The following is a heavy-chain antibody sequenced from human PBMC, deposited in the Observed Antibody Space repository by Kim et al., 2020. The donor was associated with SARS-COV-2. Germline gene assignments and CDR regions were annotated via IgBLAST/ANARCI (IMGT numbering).Heavy chain of an antibody. CDR2: SSYI. J-gene: IGHJ5*02. V-gene: IGHV3-21*01. D-gene: IGHD1-1*01. CDR3: ASYLQGIP. Sequence: SSYIYYADSVKGRFTISRDNAKNSLYLQMNSLRAEDTAVYYCASYLQGIPWSQGTLVTVSS.